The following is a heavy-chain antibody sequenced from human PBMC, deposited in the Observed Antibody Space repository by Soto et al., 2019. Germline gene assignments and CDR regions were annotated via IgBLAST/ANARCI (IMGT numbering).Heavy chain of an antibody. CDR2: IHPSRGTT. CDR1: GYTFTNSY. J-gene: IGHJ4*01. D-gene: IGHD1-1*01. CDR3: VREAQRAPGSSYFDY. Sequence: GASVRVSCKASGYTFTNSYIHWVRQAPGQGLEWMGIIHPSRGTTTYAQKFQGRATMTRDTSTSTVYMDLSSLRSEDTAVYYCVREAQRAPGSSYFDYWGHGTLVTVSS. V-gene: IGHV1-46*03.